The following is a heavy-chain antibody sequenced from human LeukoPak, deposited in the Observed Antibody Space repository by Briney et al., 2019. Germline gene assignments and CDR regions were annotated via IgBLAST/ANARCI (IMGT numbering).Heavy chain of an antibody. CDR3: VRDDGYYHGSGSYYRH. J-gene: IGHJ4*02. V-gene: IGHV3-74*01. D-gene: IGHD3-10*01. Sequence: GGSLTLSCAASGFTFRSYWMHWVRQAPGKGLVWVSHISGDESRTTYADSVQGRFTISRDNAKNTLYLQMNSLRVEDTAVYYCVRDDGYYHGSGSYYRHWGQGTLVTVSS. CDR1: GFTFRSYW. CDR2: ISGDESRT.